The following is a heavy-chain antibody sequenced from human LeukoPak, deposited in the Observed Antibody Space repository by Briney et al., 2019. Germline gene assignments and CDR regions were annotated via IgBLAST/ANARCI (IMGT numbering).Heavy chain of an antibody. J-gene: IGHJ3*02. CDR2: IYYSGST. Sequence: PSETLSLTCTVSGVSINTYYWSWIRQPPGKGLEWIGYIYYSGSTNYNPSLKSRVTISVDTSKNQFSLKLSSVTAADTAVYYCARVGAHYYGSGSPLGAFDIWGQGTMVTVSS. D-gene: IGHD3-10*01. V-gene: IGHV4-59*01. CDR1: GVSINTYY. CDR3: ARVGAHYYGSGSPLGAFDI.